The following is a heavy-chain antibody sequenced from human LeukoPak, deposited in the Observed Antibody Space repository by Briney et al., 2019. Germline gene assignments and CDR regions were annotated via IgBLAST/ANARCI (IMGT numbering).Heavy chain of an antibody. CDR1: GYTFTSYY. Sequence: ASVKVSCKASGYTFTSYYMHWVRQAPGQGLEWMGWISAYNGNTNYAQKLQGRVTMITDTSTSTAYMELRSLRSDDTAVYYCATGNIGPYPIYWGQGTLVTVSS. CDR3: ATGNIGPYPIY. D-gene: IGHD2/OR15-2a*01. J-gene: IGHJ4*02. V-gene: IGHV1-18*04. CDR2: ISAYNGNT.